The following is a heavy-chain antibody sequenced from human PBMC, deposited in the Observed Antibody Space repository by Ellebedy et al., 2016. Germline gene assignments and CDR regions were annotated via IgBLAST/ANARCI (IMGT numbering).Heavy chain of an antibody. D-gene: IGHD2-21*02. J-gene: IGHJ4*02. V-gene: IGHV5-51*01. Sequence: GGSLRLSXQASGYNFSTYWIGWVRQTPGKGLQWMAIIYPGDSNTKYSPSFEGHVTISADKSLSAAYLQWDSLRTSDSAIYFCARGVTGLDYWGQGTRVTVSS. CDR2: IYPGDSNT. CDR1: GYNFSTYW. CDR3: ARGVTGLDY.